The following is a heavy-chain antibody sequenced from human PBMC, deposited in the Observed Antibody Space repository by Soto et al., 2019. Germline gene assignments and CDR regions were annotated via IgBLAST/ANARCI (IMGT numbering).Heavy chain of an antibody. CDR1: GGTFSSYA. D-gene: IGHD3-22*01. CDR2: IIPIFGTA. J-gene: IGHJ4*02. CDR3: ASRPVNYYDSSGYYAYFDY. V-gene: IGHV1-69*01. Sequence: QVQLVQSGAEVKKPGSSVKVSCKASGGTFSSYAISWVRQAPGQGLEWMGGIIPIFGTANYAQKFQGRVTITANESTGTAYMELSSLRSEDTAVYYCASRPVNYYDSSGYYAYFDYWGQGTLVTVSS.